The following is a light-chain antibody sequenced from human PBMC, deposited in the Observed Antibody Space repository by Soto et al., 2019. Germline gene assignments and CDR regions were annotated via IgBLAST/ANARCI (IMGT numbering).Light chain of an antibody. CDR2: DNN. V-gene: IGLV1-51*01. CDR3: GTWDSSLSAYV. J-gene: IGLJ1*01. CDR1: SSNIGNNY. Sequence: SVLTQAASLSAAPGQKVTISFSGSSSNIGNNYVSWYQQLPGTAPKLLIYDNNKRPSGIPDRFSGSKSGTSATLGITGLQTGDEADYYCGTWDSSLSAYVFGTGTNVTVL.